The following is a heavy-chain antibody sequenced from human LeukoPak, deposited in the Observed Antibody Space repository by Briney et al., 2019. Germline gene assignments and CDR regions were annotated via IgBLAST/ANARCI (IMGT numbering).Heavy chain of an antibody. CDR1: GGSFSGYY. J-gene: IGHJ4*02. CDR3: VSSSSWTLGD. CDR2: INHSGST. Sequence: SETLSLTCAVYGGSFSGYYWSWIRQPPGKGLEWIGEINHSGSTNYNPSLKSRVTISVDTSKNQFSLKLSSVTAADTAVYYCVSSSSWTLGDWGQGTLVTVSS. D-gene: IGHD6-13*01. V-gene: IGHV4-34*01.